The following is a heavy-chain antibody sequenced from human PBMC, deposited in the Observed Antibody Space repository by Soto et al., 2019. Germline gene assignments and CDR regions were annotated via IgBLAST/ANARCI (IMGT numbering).Heavy chain of an antibody. CDR2: IYSNGDT. CDR1: GFTFSSNY. J-gene: IGHJ5*02. CDR3: AREDWFDT. V-gene: IGHV3-53*01. Sequence: GGSLRLSCAASGFTFSSNYMTWVRQAPGKGLEWVSLIYSNGDTYYADSVKGRFTISRDNSKNTLYLQMNSLRGDDTAVYYCAREDWFDTWGQGTLVTVSA.